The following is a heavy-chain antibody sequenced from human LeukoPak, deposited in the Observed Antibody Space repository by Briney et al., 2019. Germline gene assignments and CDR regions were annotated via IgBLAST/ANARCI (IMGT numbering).Heavy chain of an antibody. CDR1: GFTFSSYS. J-gene: IGHJ3*02. CDR3: ARDRIVVVPAAPDAFDI. CDR2: ISSSSSYI. Sequence: GGSLRLSCAASGFTFSSYSMNWVRQASGKGLEWVSSISSSSSYIYYADSVKGRFTISRDNAKNSLYLQMNSLRAEDTAVYYCARDRIVVVPAAPDAFDIWGQGTMVTVSS. D-gene: IGHD2-2*01. V-gene: IGHV3-21*01.